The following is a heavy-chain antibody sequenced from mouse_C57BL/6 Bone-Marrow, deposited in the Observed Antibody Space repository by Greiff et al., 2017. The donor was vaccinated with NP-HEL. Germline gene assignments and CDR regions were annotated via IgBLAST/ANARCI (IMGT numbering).Heavy chain of an antibody. J-gene: IGHJ1*03. CDR1: GYTFTSYW. CDR2: IDPSDSYT. V-gene: IGHV1-59*01. Sequence: VQLQQPGAELVRPGPSVKLSCKASGYTFTSYWMHWVKQRPGQGLEWIGVIDPSDSYTNYNQKFKGKATLTVDTSSSTAYMQLSSLTSEDAAVYYCAREFDYYAWYFDVWGTGTTVTVSS. D-gene: IGHD1-1*01. CDR3: AREFDYYAWYFDV.